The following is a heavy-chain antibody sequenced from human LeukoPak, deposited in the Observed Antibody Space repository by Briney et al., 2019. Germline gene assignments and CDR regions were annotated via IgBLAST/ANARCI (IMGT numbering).Heavy chain of an antibody. CDR3: ARAKRPYYYYYGMDI. CDR1: GFTFSTYA. Sequence: GGSLRLSCAASGFTFSTYAINWVRQAPGKGLEWLAVISYDGNSKYYADSVRGRFTISKDNPKNTLYLQMNRLRAEDTAVYYCARAKRPYYYYYGMDIWGRGATV. D-gene: IGHD5-24*01. CDR2: ISYDGNSK. J-gene: IGHJ6*02. V-gene: IGHV3-30-3*01.